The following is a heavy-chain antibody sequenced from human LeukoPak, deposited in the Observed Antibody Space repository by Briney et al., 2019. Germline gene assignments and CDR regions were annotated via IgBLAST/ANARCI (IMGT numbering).Heavy chain of an antibody. Sequence: GGSLRLSCAASGFTFSSYEMNWVRQAPGKGLEWVSYISSSGSTIYYADSVKGRFTISRDNSKNTLYLQMNSLRAEDTAVYYCAKDRNFLWELQDYWGQGTLVTVSS. D-gene: IGHD1-26*01. CDR3: AKDRNFLWELQDY. CDR1: GFTFSSYE. CDR2: ISSSGSTI. J-gene: IGHJ4*02. V-gene: IGHV3-48*03.